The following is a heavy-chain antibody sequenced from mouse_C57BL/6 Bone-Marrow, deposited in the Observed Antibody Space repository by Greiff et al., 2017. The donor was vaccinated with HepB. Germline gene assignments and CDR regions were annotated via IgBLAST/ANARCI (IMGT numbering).Heavy chain of an antibody. CDR1: GFTFSDYG. V-gene: IGHV5-17*01. Sequence: DVQLVESGGGLVKPGGSLKLSCAASGFTFSDYGMHWVRQAPEKGLEWVAYISSGSSTIYYADTVKGRFTISRDNAKNTLFLQMTSLRSEDTAMYYCAISPDLYAMDYWGQGTSVTVSS. CDR3: AISPDLYAMDY. J-gene: IGHJ4*01. D-gene: IGHD2-4*01. CDR2: ISSGSSTI.